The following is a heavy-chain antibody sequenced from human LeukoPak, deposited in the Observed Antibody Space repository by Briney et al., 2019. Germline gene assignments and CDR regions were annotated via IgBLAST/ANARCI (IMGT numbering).Heavy chain of an antibody. Sequence: SETLSLTCTVSGGSISSYYWSWIRQPPGKGLEWIGYIYYSGSTNYNPSLKSRVTISVDKSKNQFSLKLSSVTAADTAVYYCARGVNWNDVYFDYWGQGTLVTVSS. CDR2: IYYSGST. V-gene: IGHV4-59*12. J-gene: IGHJ4*02. CDR3: ARGVNWNDVYFDY. D-gene: IGHD1-1*01. CDR1: GGSISSYY.